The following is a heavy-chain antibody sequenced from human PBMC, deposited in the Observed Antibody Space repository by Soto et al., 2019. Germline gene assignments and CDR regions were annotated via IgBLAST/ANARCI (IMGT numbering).Heavy chain of an antibody. CDR3: ARELQRGLDV. CDR2: IYGNTADI. CDR1: GYTLTGYF. J-gene: IGHJ6*02. V-gene: IGHV1-2*06. Sequence: ASVKVSFNASGYTLTGYFMDWVRQAPGQGPEWMGRIYGNTADIIYAQRFQGRVTMTADTSINTAYMELSGLSSDDTAVYYCARELQRGLDVWGQGTTVNVSS.